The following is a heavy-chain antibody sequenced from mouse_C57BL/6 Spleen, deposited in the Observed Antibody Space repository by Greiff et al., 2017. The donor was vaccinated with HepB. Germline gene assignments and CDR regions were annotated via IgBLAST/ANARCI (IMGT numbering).Heavy chain of an antibody. CDR1: GYTFTSYW. V-gene: IGHV1-53*01. CDR2: INPSNGGT. J-gene: IGHJ3*01. D-gene: IGHD2-4*01. Sequence: QVQLKQPGTELVKPGASVKLSCKASGYTFTSYWMHWVKQRPGQGLEWIGNINPSNGGTNYNEKFKSKATLTVDKSSSTAYMQLSSLTSQDSAVYYCARDDDYDVEAWFAYWGQGTLVTASA. CDR3: ARDDDYDVEAWFAY.